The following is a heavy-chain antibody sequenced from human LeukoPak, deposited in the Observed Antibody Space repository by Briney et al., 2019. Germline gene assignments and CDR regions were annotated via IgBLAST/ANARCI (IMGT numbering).Heavy chain of an antibody. V-gene: IGHV4-39*01. CDR1: GGSISSSSYY. Sequence: SETLSLTCTVSGGSISSSSYYWGWIRQPPGKGLEWIGSIYYSGSTYYNQSLKSRVTISVDTSKNQFSLKLSSVTAADTAVYYCARLRVPYSYGYDYWGQGTLVTVSS. D-gene: IGHD5-18*01. CDR2: IYYSGST. CDR3: ARLRVPYSYGYDY. J-gene: IGHJ4*02.